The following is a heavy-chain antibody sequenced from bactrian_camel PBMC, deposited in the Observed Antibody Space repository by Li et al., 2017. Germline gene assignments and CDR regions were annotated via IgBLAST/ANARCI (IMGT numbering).Heavy chain of an antibody. Sequence: VQLVESGGGSVQTGGSLRLSCAASVYRASTYCMGWFRQVTGKEREVVASIHGTTGKTYYADSVKGRFTISRDNVKNTLYLQMNNLKPEDTANYCAEGRGSRGEHCYSLNYWGQGTQVTVS. CDR1: VYRASTYC. CDR2: IHGTTGKT. V-gene: IGHV3S60*01. CDR3: EGRGSRGEHCYSLNY. D-gene: IGHD6*01. J-gene: IGHJ4*01.